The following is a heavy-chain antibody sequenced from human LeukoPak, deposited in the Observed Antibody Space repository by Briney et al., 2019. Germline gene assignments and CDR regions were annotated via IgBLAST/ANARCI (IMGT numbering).Heavy chain of an antibody. CDR1: GFTFSSYG. CDR3: AKRIQSAMATGY. J-gene: IGHJ4*02. CDR2: INGSGGST. V-gene: IGHV3-23*01. D-gene: IGHD5-18*01. Sequence: PGRSLRLSCAASGFTFSSYGMSWVRQAPGKGLEWVSDINGSGGSTYYADSVKGRFTISRDNSKNTLYLQMNSLRAEDTAVYYCAKRIQSAMATGYWGQGTLVTVSS.